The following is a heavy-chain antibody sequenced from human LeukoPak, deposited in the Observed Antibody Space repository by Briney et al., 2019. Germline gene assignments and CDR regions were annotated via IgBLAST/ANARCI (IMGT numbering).Heavy chain of an antibody. D-gene: IGHD2-2*01. CDR2: ISSRSSYI. CDR3: ARDKVVPGY. CDR1: GFTLSIYS. V-gene: IGHV3-21*01. J-gene: IGHJ4*02. Sequence: GGSLRLSCAASGFTLSIYSMNCVRQAPGKGLECVSYISSRSSYIYYTDSVKGRFTISRDNANNSLYLQMDSLRAEDTAVYYCARDKVVPGYWGQGTLVTVSS.